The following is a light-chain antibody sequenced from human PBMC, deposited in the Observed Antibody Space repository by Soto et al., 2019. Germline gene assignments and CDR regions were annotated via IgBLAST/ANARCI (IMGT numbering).Light chain of an antibody. CDR2: GAS. V-gene: IGKV3-20*01. J-gene: IGKJ2*01. CDR1: QSVASSY. CDR3: QQDGSSQYI. Sequence: EIVLTQSPGTLSLSPGERATLSCRASQSVASSYLAWYQQKPGQAPRLLIYGASSRATGIADRFSGSGSGTDFTLTISGLETEEFEVYFCQQDGSSQYIFGLGTKLEIK.